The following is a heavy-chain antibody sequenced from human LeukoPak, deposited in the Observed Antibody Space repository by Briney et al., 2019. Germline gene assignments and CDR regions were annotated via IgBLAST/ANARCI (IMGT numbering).Heavy chain of an antibody. CDR1: GGSVSSYY. J-gene: IGHJ6*03. Sequence: SETLSLTCTVSGGSVSSYYWSWIRQPPGKGLEWIWYIYTSGGTNYNPSLSSRVTISLDTSKNQFSLNLSSVTAADTAVYYCASRHHYYYYMDVWGNGTTVTVSS. V-gene: IGHV4-4*09. CDR3: ASRHHYYYYMDV. CDR2: IYTSGGT.